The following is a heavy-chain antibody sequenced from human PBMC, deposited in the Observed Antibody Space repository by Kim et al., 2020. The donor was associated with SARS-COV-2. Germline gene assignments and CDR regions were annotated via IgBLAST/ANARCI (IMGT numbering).Heavy chain of an antibody. D-gene: IGHD6-13*01. CDR1: GYTVTSFS. V-gene: IGHV1-18*01. Sequence: ASVKVSCKASGYTVTSFSFSWVRQAPGQGLEWMGWISAYNGNTNYAQNLQGRVTMTTDTSTSTAYMELRGLRSDDTAVYYCARVMLGYSTSVPHYYHGMDVWGQGTTVTVSS. CDR3: ARVMLGYSTSVPHYYHGMDV. J-gene: IGHJ6*02. CDR2: ISAYNGNT.